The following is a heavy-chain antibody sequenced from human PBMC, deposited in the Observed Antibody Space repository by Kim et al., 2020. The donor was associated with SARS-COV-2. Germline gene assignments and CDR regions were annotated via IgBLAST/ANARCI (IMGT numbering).Heavy chain of an antibody. J-gene: IGHJ6*02. CDR3: ARDSSYYDILTGFSWDGMDV. V-gene: IGHV4-31*03. Sequence: SETLSLTCTVSGGSISSGGYYWSWIRQHPGKGLEWIGYIYYSGSTYYNPSLKSRVTISVDTSKNQFSLKLSSVTAADTAVYYCARDSSYYDILTGFSWDGMDVWGQGTTVTVSS. CDR1: GGSISSGGYY. D-gene: IGHD3-9*01. CDR2: IYYSGST.